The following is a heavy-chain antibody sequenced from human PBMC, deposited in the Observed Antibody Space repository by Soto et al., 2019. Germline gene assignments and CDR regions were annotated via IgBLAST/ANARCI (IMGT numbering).Heavy chain of an antibody. CDR3: ARGGSGGYSYGYGFYYYGMDV. CDR2: IIPIFGTA. CDR1: GGTFSSYA. D-gene: IGHD5-18*01. V-gene: IGHV1-69*13. J-gene: IGHJ6*02. Sequence: ASVKVSCKASGGTFSSYAISWVRQAPGQGLEWMGGIIPIFGTANYAQKFQGRVTITADESTSTAYMELSSLRSEDTAVYYCARGGSGGYSYGYGFYYYGMDVWGQGTTVTVSS.